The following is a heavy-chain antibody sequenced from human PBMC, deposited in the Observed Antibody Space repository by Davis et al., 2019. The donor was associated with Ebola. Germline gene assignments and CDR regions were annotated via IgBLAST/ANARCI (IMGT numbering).Heavy chain of an antibody. CDR3: ARGGVLWFGEPGSYYFDY. CDR1: GYTLTGYY. D-gene: IGHD3-10*01. V-gene: IGHV1-2*04. CDR2: INPNSGGT. Sequence: ASVQVSCKASGYTLTGYYMHWVRQAPGQGLEWMGLINPNSGGTNYAQQFQGWVTMTRDTSISTAYMELSRLRADDTAVYYCARGGVLWFGEPGSYYFDYWGQGTLVTVSS. J-gene: IGHJ4*02.